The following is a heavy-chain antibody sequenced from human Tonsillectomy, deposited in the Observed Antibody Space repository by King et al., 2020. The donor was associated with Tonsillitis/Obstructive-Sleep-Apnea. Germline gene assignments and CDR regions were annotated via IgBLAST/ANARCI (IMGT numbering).Heavy chain of an antibody. J-gene: IGHJ4*02. D-gene: IGHD3-3*01. V-gene: IGHV3-21*01. CDR1: GFTFSTFG. CDR3: ARANFGCEH. CDR2: ISRTSTYI. Sequence: QLVQSGGGLVKPGGSLRLSCEASGFTFSTFGMNWVRQAPGKGLEWVSSISRTSTYIYYADSVKGRFTISRDNARNSLYLQMDSLRAEDTAVYFCARANFGCEHWGQGTLVPVSS.